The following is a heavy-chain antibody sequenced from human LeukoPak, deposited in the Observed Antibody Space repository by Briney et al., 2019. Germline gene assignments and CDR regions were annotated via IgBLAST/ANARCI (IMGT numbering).Heavy chain of an antibody. V-gene: IGHV4-59*01. CDR2: IYYSGST. J-gene: IGHJ5*02. CDR1: GGSFRGYY. Sequence: SETLSLTCGVYGGSFRGYYWSWIRQPPGKGLEWIGYIYYSGSTNYNPSLKSRVTISVDTSKNQFSLKLNSVTAADTAVYYCARGAYCSGDNCYSAWFDPWGQGTLVTVSS. CDR3: ARGAYCSGDNCYSAWFDP. D-gene: IGHD2-15*01.